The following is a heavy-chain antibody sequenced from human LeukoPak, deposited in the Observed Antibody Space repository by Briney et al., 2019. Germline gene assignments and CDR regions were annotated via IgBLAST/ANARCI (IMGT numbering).Heavy chain of an antibody. Sequence: GTSLRLSCAASGFTFSSYAIHWVRQAPGKGLEWVTAISGSGGSTYYADSVKGRFTSSRDNSKNTLYLQMNSLRAEDTAVYYCAKARDSWGFDYWGQGTLVTVSS. CDR2: ISGSGGST. V-gene: IGHV3-23*01. CDR1: GFTFSSYA. CDR3: AKARDSWGFDY. D-gene: IGHD6-13*01. J-gene: IGHJ4*02.